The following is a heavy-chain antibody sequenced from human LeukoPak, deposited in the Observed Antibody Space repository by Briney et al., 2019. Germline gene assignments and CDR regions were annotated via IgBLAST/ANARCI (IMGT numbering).Heavy chain of an antibody. CDR1: GLTFSNYA. Sequence: PGGSLRLSCAVSGLTFSNYAMSWVRQAPGKGLEWVSVIGGSGVNTYYADSVKGRFTISRDNSKNTLFLQMNSLRAEDSAVYYCAKGVSGSNPYNWFDPWGQGTLVTVSS. CDR2: IGGSGVNT. CDR3: AKGVSGSNPYNWFDP. J-gene: IGHJ5*02. V-gene: IGHV3-23*01. D-gene: IGHD1-26*01.